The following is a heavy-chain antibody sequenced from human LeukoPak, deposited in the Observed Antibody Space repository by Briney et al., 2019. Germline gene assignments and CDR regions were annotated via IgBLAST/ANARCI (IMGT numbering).Heavy chain of an antibody. V-gene: IGHV3-21*01. CDR1: GFTFSSYS. CDR3: ARDGYDSSGWEGAFDI. D-gene: IGHD3-22*01. J-gene: IGHJ3*02. CDR2: ISSSGSYI. Sequence: GGSLRLSCAASGFTFSSYSMNWVRQAPGKGLEWVSSISSSGSYIHYADSVKGRFTISRDNAKNSLYLQMNSLRAEDTAVYYCARDGYDSSGWEGAFDIWGQGTMVTVSS.